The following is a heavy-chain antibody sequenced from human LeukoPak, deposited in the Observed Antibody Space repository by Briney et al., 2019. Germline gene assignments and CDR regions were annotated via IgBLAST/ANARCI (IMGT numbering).Heavy chain of an antibody. CDR3: ARLTSSWYQDWYFDL. D-gene: IGHD6-13*01. CDR2: INHSGSI. V-gene: IGHV4-34*01. CDR1: GGSFSGYY. Sequence: SETLSLTCAVFGGSFSGYYWSWIRQPPGKGLEWIGEINHSGSINYNSSLKSRVTISVDTSKNQFSLKLSSVTAADTAVYYCARLTSSWYQDWYFDLWGRGTLVTVSS. J-gene: IGHJ2*01.